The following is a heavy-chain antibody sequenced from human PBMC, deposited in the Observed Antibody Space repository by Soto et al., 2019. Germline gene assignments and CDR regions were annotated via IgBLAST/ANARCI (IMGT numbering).Heavy chain of an antibody. V-gene: IGHV3-74*01. CDR3: ARDLRGFNC. CDR2: INGDGSST. Sequence: GGSLRLSCVASGLTFSSYWMHWVRQAPGEGPVWVSRINGDGSSTNYADSVKGRFTVSRDNAKNTLYLKMNSLRVEDTAVYNYARDLRGFNCWGQGTLVTVSS. J-gene: IGHJ4*02. CDR1: GLTFSSYW.